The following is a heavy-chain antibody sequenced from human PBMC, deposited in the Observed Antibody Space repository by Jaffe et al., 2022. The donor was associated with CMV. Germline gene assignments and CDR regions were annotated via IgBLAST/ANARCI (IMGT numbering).Heavy chain of an antibody. J-gene: IGHJ4*02. CDR1: GFTFSAYA. D-gene: IGHD6-19*01. CDR3: ARGNAPQQWVVMDY. CDR2: IGGSGVDT. V-gene: IGHV3-23*01. Sequence: EVQLLESGGGLAQPGGSLRLSCAASGFTFSAYAVTWVRKAPGKGLEWVSTIGGSGVDTYYADSVKGRFSISRDNSKSTLYLQMNSLRVEDTAVYFCARGNAPQQWVVMDYWGQGALVTVSS.